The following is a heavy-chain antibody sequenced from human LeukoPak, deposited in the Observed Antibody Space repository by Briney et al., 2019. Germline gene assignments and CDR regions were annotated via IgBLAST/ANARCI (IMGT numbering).Heavy chain of an antibody. CDR1: GFTFSSYG. J-gene: IGHJ4*02. V-gene: IGHV3-33*01. CDR2: IWYDGSDK. Sequence: SGRSLRLSCAASGFTFSSYGMHWVRQAPGKGLEWVAVIWYDGSDKYYADSVKGRFTISRDNSKNTLYLQMNSLRAEDTAVYYCARDRGGLDYWGQGTLVTVSS. CDR3: ARDRGGLDY. D-gene: IGHD4-23*01.